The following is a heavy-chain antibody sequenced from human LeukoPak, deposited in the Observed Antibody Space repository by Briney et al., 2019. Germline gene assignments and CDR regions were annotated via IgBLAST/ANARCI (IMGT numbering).Heavy chain of an antibody. CDR3: ARTKGDSGPGDC. CDR1: GYSFTTYW. J-gene: IGHJ4*02. Sequence: GESLKISGKGSGYSFTTYWIAWVRQMPGKGLEWMGIIYPGDSDTRYSPSFQGQVTISADKSIATAYLQWNSLKASDTAMYYCARTKGDSGPGDCWGQGTLVTVSS. V-gene: IGHV5-51*01. CDR2: IYPGDSDT. D-gene: IGHD2-8*01.